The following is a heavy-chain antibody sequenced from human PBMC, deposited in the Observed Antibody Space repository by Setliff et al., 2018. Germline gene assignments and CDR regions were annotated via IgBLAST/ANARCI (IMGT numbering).Heavy chain of an antibody. Sequence: SETLSLTCTVSGGSISSGGYYWSWIRQPAGKGLEWIGHIYVSVTTNYNPSLKSRVTTSVDTSKNQFSLKLSSVTAADTAVYYCARGFDVCGGGACYTDGPYYFDYWGLGTLVTVSS. J-gene: IGHJ4*02. V-gene: IGHV4-61*09. CDR2: IYVSVTT. CDR3: ARGFDVCGGGACYTDGPYYFDY. CDR1: GGSISSGGYY. D-gene: IGHD2-21*02.